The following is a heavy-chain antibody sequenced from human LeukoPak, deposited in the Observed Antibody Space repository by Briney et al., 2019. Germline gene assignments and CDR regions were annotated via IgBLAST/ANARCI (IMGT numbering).Heavy chain of an antibody. D-gene: IGHD2-2*01. CDR2: IYHSGST. Sequence: SETLSLTCAVSGYSISSGYYWGRIRQPPGKGLEWIGSIYHSGSTYYNPSLKSRVTISVDTSKNQFSLRLSSVAAADTAVYYCATEGSASQTIDYWGQGTLVTVSS. CDR1: GYSISSGYY. J-gene: IGHJ4*02. CDR3: ATEGSASQTIDY. V-gene: IGHV4-38-2*02.